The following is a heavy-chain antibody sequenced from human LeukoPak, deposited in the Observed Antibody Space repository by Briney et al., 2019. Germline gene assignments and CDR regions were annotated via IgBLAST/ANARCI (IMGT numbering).Heavy chain of an antibody. CDR1: GFTFSSYG. V-gene: IGHV3-30*03. D-gene: IGHD6-13*01. CDR3: AREGYSRRWVYFHY. J-gene: IGHJ4*02. Sequence: PGGSLRLSCAASGFTFSSYGMHWVRQAPGKGLEWVAVISYDGSSKYYADSVKGRFTISRDNSKNTLYLQMNSLRAEDTAVYYCAREGYSRRWVYFHYWGEGTLVTVSS. CDR2: ISYDGSSK.